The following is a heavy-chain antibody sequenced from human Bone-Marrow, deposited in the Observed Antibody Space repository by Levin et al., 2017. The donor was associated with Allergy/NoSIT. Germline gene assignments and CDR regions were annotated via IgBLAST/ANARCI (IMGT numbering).Heavy chain of an antibody. V-gene: IGHV4-39*01. Sequence: SETLSLTCTVSGASITSNNFYWVWVRQPPGKGLEWIGSVYYSGTTYYNPSLKSRVTISVDTSKNQFSLKLTSVTAADAAMYFCLREYMDVWGQGITVTVSS. CDR2: VYYSGTT. CDR1: GASITSNNFY. CDR3: LREYMDV. D-gene: IGHD2/OR15-2a*01. J-gene: IGHJ6*02.